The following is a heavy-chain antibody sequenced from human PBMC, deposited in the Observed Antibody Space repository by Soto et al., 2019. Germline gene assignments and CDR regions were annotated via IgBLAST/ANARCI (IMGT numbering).Heavy chain of an antibody. J-gene: IGHJ4*02. D-gene: IGHD2-2*01. CDR1: GGTFSSYT. Sequence: QVQLVQSGAEVKKPGSSVKVSCKASGGTFSSYTISWVRQAPGQGLEWMGRIIPSLGIANYAQKFQGRVTITADKSTSTAYMELSSLRSEDTAVYYCARSRVVPAAPIDYWGQGTLVTVSS. V-gene: IGHV1-69*02. CDR2: IIPSLGIA. CDR3: ARSRVVPAAPIDY.